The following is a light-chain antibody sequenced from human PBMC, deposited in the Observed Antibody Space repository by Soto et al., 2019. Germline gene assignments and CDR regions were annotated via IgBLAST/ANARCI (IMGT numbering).Light chain of an antibody. CDR2: YDS. V-gene: IGLV3-21*04. CDR1: NIGRKS. CDR3: QVWDSSSDHYV. Sequence: SYELTQPPSVSVAPGKTARITCGGNNIGRKSVHWYQQKPGQAPVLVIYYDSDRPSGIPERFSGSNSGNTATLTISRVEAGEEADYYCQVWDSSSDHYVFGTGTKLNVL. J-gene: IGLJ1*01.